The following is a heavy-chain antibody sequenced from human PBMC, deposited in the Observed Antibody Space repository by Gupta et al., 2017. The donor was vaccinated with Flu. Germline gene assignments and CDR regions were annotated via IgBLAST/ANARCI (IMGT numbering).Heavy chain of an antibody. CDR1: GFTFSSYA. V-gene: IGHV3-23*01. D-gene: IGHD1-7*01. J-gene: IGHJ4*02. CDR2: ISGSGGST. CDR3: AKEPPLLELRGFGY. Sequence: EVQLLESVGGLVQPGGSLRLSCAASGFTFSSYAMSWVRQAPGKGLEWVSAISGSGGSTYYADSVKGRFTIARDNSKNTLYLQMNSLRAEDTAVDYGAKEPPLLELRGFGYWGQGTLGTVSA.